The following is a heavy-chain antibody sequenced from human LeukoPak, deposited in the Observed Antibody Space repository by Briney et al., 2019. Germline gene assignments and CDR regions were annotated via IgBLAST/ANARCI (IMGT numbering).Heavy chain of an antibody. Sequence: SETLSLTCDVSGDSISSSTYYWAWIRQPPGKGLEWVGSIYYTGSTYYNPSLKSRVTISLDTSKNQFSLKLSSVIAADTAVYYCARDQGRWLVRTFDYWGQGTLVTVSS. CDR1: GDSISSSTYY. D-gene: IGHD6-19*01. V-gene: IGHV4-39*07. CDR2: IYYTGST. J-gene: IGHJ4*02. CDR3: ARDQGRWLVRTFDY.